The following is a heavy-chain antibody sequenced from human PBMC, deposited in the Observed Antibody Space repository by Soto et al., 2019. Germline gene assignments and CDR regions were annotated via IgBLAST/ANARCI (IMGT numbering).Heavy chain of an antibody. CDR3: ARDSLTGNYFDP. D-gene: IGHD1-7*01. V-gene: IGHV4-30-2*01. CDR1: GGSISSGGYA. J-gene: IGHJ5*02. CDR2: IYHSGYT. Sequence: QMRLQESGSGLVKPSQTLSLTCAVSGGSISSGGYAWNWIRQPPGKGLEWIGYIYHSGYTSYNPSLKNRVTISVDKSKLQFSLTLSFVTAAVTAVYYCARDSLTGNYFDPWGQGTLVTVSS.